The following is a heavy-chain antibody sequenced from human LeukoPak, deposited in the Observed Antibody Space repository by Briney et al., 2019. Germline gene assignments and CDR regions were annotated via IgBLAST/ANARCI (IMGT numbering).Heavy chain of an antibody. J-gene: IGHJ5*02. V-gene: IGHV1-2*02. CDR2: INPNSGGT. CDR3: AREGGYGDWGNWFDP. CDR1: GYTFTSYD. Sequence: VSVKVSCKASGYTFTSYDINWVRQAPGQGLGWMGWINPNSGGTNYAQKFQGRVTMTRDTSISTAYMELSRLRSDDTAVYYCAREGGYGDWGNWFDPWGQGTLVTVSS. D-gene: IGHD4-17*01.